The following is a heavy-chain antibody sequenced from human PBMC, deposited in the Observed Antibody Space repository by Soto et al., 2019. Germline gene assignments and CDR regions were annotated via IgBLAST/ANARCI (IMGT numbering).Heavy chain of an antibody. CDR3: ARGLYCSGGTCTDY. V-gene: IGHV1-8*01. CDR1: GYTFTTHD. D-gene: IGHD2-15*01. J-gene: IGHJ4*02. CDR2: MNPNSGNT. Sequence: QVQLVQSGAEVQKPGASVKVSCKASGYTFTTHDINWVRQATGQGLEWMGWMNPNSGNTDYAQKFQGRVTMTRNTSISTAYMELSSLRSEDTAVYYCARGLYCSGGTCTDYWGQGTLVTVSS.